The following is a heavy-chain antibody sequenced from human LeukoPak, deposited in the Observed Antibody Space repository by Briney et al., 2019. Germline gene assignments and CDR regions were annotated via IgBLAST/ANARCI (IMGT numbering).Heavy chain of an antibody. CDR1: GGSFSGYY. D-gene: IGHD6-19*01. CDR3: ARAISSGKYYFDY. Sequence: SETLSLTCAVYGGSFSGYYWSWIRQPLGKGLEWIGEINHSGSTNYNPSLKSRVTISVDTSKNQFSLKLSSVTAADTAVYYCARAISSGKYYFDYWGQGTLVTVSS. CDR2: INHSGST. V-gene: IGHV4-34*01. J-gene: IGHJ4*02.